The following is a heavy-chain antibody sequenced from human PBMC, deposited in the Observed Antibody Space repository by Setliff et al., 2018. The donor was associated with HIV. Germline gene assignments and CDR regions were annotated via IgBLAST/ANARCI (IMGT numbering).Heavy chain of an antibody. CDR1: GASISSYY. CDR2: IYYSGST. V-gene: IGHV4-59*13. Sequence: LSLTCTVSGASISSYYWSWIRQPPGKGLEWIGYIYYSGSTYYNPSLKSRVTISIDTSKKQLSLKLNSVTAADTAVYYCARAMGANWSYYYYMDVWGKGTTVTVSS. CDR3: ARAMGANWSYYYYMDV. D-gene: IGHD1-26*01. J-gene: IGHJ6*03.